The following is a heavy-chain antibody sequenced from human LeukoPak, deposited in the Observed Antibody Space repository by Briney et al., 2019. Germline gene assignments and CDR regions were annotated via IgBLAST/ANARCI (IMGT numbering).Heavy chain of an antibody. J-gene: IGHJ4*02. Sequence: GGSLRLSCAASGFTFSNAWLNWVRQAPGKGLEWVGHIKSKTDGGTTDYAAPVKGRFTISRDDSKNTLFLQMNSLKTEDTAVYYCTLPWGSGSYYDYWGREPWSPSPQ. D-gene: IGHD3-10*01. CDR2: IKSKTDGGTT. CDR1: GFTFSNAW. CDR3: TLPWGSGSYYDY. V-gene: IGHV3-15*01.